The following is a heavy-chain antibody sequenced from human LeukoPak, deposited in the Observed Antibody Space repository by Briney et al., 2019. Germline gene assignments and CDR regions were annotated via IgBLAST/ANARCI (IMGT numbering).Heavy chain of an antibody. Sequence: TSETLSLTCAVYGGSFSGYYWSWIRQPPGKGLEWIGEINHSGSTNYNPSLKSRVTISVDTSKNQFSLKLSSVTAADTAVYYCAGQYYYYYYMDVWGKGTTVTVSS. V-gene: IGHV4-34*01. CDR3: AGQYYYYYYMDV. J-gene: IGHJ6*03. CDR2: INHSGST. CDR1: GGSFSGYY.